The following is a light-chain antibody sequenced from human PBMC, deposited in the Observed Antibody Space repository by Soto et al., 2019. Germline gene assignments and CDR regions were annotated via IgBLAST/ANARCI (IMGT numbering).Light chain of an antibody. CDR3: QQYSSYWT. CDR2: QAS. CDR1: QSISSW. J-gene: IGKJ1*01. V-gene: IGKV1-5*03. Sequence: DIQMTQSPSTLSASVGDRVTITCRASQSISSWLAWYQQKPWIPPKLLIYQASTLESGVPSRFSGSGSGTEFTLTISSLQPDDFAAYYCQQYSSYWTFGQGTKVEIK.